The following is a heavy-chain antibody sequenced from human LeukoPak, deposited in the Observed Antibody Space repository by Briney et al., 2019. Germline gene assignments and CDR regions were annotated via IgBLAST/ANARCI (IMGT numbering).Heavy chain of an antibody. CDR1: GFTFSSYW. D-gene: IGHD5-18*01. V-gene: IGHV3-7*01. CDR3: ARDVGIQLWYPNYFDY. Sequence: GGSLRLSCAASGFTFSSYWMSWVRQAPGKGLEWVANIKQDGSEKYYVDSVKGRFTISRDKAKNSLYLQMNSLRAEDTAVYYCARDVGIQLWYPNYFDYWGQGTLVTVSS. J-gene: IGHJ4*02. CDR2: IKQDGSEK.